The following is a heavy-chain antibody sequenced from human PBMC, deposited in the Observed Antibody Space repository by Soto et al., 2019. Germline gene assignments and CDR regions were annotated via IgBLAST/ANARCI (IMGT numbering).Heavy chain of an antibody. CDR2: ISPQSFYT. D-gene: IGHD5-12*01. CDR3: TRAEGSSGYDAPGY. J-gene: IGHJ4*02. Sequence: QVQLVESGGGLVEPGGSLRISCVASGFTFSDYFMAWIRQAPGKGLEWISHISPQSFYTKYAISVKGRFTISRDNVKNLLDLQMNGLRAEDTAMYYCTRAEGSSGYDAPGYWGEGTLVTVSS. V-gene: IGHV3-11*06. CDR1: GFTFSDYF.